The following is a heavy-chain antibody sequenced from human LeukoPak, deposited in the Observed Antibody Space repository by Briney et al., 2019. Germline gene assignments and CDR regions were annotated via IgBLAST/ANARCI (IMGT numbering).Heavy chain of an antibody. D-gene: IGHD1-26*01. CDR3: AKDPEGIVGATSPLDY. J-gene: IGHJ4*02. Sequence: GGSLRLSCAASGFTFSSYAMSWVRQAPGKGLEWVSAISGSGGSTYYADSVKGRFTISRDNSKNTLYLQMNSLRAEDTAVYYCAKDPEGIVGATSPLDYWGQGTLVTVSS. V-gene: IGHV3-23*01. CDR2: ISGSGGST. CDR1: GFTFSSYA.